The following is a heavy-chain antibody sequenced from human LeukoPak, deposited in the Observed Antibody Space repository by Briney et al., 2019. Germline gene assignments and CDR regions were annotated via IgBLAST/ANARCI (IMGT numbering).Heavy chain of an antibody. J-gene: IGHJ4*02. CDR1: GYTFTGYY. CDR3: ARTYSSSWGLDY. V-gene: IGHV1-2*06. D-gene: IGHD6-13*01. Sequence: ASVKVSCKASGYTFTGYYMHWVRQAPGQGLEWMGRINPNSGGTNYAQKFQGRVTMTRDTSTSTAYMELSRLRSDDTAVYYCARTYSSSWGLDYWGQGTLVTVSS. CDR2: INPNSGGT.